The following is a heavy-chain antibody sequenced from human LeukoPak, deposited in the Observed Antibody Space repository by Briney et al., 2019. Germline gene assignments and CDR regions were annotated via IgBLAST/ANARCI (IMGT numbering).Heavy chain of an antibody. V-gene: IGHV3-23*01. CDR2: FSGSGGST. CDR1: GLTFNSYA. J-gene: IGHJ4*02. CDR3: AKGGNLAADFDY. D-gene: IGHD6-13*01. Sequence: GASLRLSCTVSGLTFNSYAMLWVRHAPGEGLEWVSAFSGSGGSTYYADSVQGRFTISRDNSKNTLYQQMNRLSSEDMPEYNCAKGGNLAADFDYWGQETLVSVPS.